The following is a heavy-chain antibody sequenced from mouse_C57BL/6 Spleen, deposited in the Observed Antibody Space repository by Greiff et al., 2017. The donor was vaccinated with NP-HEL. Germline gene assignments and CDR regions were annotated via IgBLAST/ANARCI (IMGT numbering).Heavy chain of an antibody. D-gene: IGHD3-3*01. CDR3: VRQGDVAWFAY. CDR2: IRSKSNNYAT. V-gene: IGHV10-1*01. CDR1: GFSFNTYA. Sequence: EVKVVESGGGLVQPKGSLKLSCAASGFSFNTYAMNWVRQAPGKGLEWVARIRSKSNNYATYYADSVKDRFTISRDDSESMLYLQMNNLKTEDTAMYYCVRQGDVAWFAYWGQGTLVTVSA. J-gene: IGHJ3*01.